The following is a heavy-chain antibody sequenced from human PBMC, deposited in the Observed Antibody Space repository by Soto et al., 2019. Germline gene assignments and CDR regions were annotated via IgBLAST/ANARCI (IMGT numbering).Heavy chain of an antibody. D-gene: IGHD1-26*01. CDR1: GFTFSSYG. Sequence: GGSLRLSCAASGFTFSSYGMHWVRQAPGKGLEWVAVISYDGSNKYYADSVKGRFTISRDNSKNTLYLQMNSLRAEDTAVYYCAKDVIVGATPPLYYYYGMDVWGQGTTVTVSS. CDR3: AKDVIVGATPPLYYYYGMDV. V-gene: IGHV3-30*18. J-gene: IGHJ6*02. CDR2: ISYDGSNK.